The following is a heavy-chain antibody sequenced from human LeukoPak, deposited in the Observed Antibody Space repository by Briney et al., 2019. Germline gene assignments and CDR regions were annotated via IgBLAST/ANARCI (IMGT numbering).Heavy chain of an antibody. J-gene: IGHJ4*02. D-gene: IGHD3-22*01. Sequence: SETLSLTCAAYGGSFSGYYWSWIRQPPGKGLEWIGEINHSGSTNYNPSLKSRVTISVDTSKNQFSLKLSSVTAADTAAYYCARAGPIYYDSSGYGYWGQGTLVTVSS. CDR3: ARAGPIYYDSSGYGY. V-gene: IGHV4-34*01. CDR1: GGSFSGYY. CDR2: INHSGST.